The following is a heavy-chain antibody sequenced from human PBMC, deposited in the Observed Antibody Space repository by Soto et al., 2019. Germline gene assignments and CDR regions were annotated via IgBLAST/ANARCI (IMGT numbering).Heavy chain of an antibody. V-gene: IGHV5-10-1*01. CDR2: IDPSDSYT. CDR1: GYSFTSYW. D-gene: IGHD2-2*02. J-gene: IGHJ6*02. Sequence: VESLKISCKGSGYSFTSYWISWGGQMPWKGLEWMGRIDPSDSYTNYSPSFQGHVTISADKSISTAYLQWSSLKASDTAMYYCARHRDIVVVPAAIPNYGMDVWGQGTTVTVSS. CDR3: ARHRDIVVVPAAIPNYGMDV.